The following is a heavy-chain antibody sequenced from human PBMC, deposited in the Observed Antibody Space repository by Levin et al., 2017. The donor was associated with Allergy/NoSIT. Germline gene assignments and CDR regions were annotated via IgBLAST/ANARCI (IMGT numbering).Heavy chain of an antibody. CDR3: ARARYSGSYYAFPDY. Sequence: KISCKASGGTFSSYAISWVRQAPGQGLEWMGGIIPIFGTANYAQKFQGRVTITADESTSTAYMELSSLRSEDTAVYYCARARYSGSYYAFPDYWGQGTLVTVSS. V-gene: IGHV1-69*01. J-gene: IGHJ4*02. D-gene: IGHD1-26*01. CDR1: GGTFSSYA. CDR2: IIPIFGTA.